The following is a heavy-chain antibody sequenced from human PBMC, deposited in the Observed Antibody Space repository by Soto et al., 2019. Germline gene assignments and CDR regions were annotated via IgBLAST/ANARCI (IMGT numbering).Heavy chain of an antibody. Sequence: SETLSLTCTVSGVSISRGGYYWSWIRQHPGKGLEWIGYIYYSGSTYYNPSLKSRVTISVDTSKNQFSLKLSSVTAADTAVYYCARDQDDFWSGYPLSGYYYGMDVWGQGTTVTVSS. CDR1: GVSISRGGYY. CDR2: IYYSGST. J-gene: IGHJ6*02. D-gene: IGHD3-3*01. CDR3: ARDQDDFWSGYPLSGYYYGMDV. V-gene: IGHV4-31*03.